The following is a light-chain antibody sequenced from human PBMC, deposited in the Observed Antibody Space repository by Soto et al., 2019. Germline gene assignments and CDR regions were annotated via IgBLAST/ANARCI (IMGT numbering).Light chain of an antibody. J-gene: IGKJ1*01. CDR2: AAS. CDR1: QSIDRY. V-gene: IGKV1-39*01. Sequence: IHMTHSPSSLSASVVDRVTITFRASQSIDRYLNWYQQKLGKAPKVLIYAASTLQSGVPSRFSGSGSGTHFTLTISSLQPEDSASYYCQQSYNIPRTFGQGTKVDIK. CDR3: QQSYNIPRT.